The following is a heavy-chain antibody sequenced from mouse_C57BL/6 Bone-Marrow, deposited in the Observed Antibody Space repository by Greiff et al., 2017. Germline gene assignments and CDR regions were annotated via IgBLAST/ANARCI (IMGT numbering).Heavy chain of an antibody. D-gene: IGHD1-1*01. CDR2: ISYDGSN. CDR3: ARLFITTGFAY. CDR1: GYSITSGYY. Sequence: VQLKESGPGLVKPSQSLSLTCSVTGYSITSGYYWNWIRQFPGNKLEWMGYISYDGSNNYNPSLKNRISITRDTSKNQFFLKLNSVTTEDTATYYCARLFITTGFAYWGQGTLVTVSA. J-gene: IGHJ3*01. V-gene: IGHV3-6*01.